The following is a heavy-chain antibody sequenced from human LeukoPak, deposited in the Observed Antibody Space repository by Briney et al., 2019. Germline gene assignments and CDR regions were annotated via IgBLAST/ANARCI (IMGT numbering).Heavy chain of an antibody. D-gene: IGHD4-17*01. CDR2: ISSSSNYI. J-gene: IGHJ6*03. V-gene: IGHV3-21*01. CDR1: GFTFNSYS. CDR3: ARGDYGDYKPGYYYYYYMDV. Sequence: GGSLRLSCAASGFTFNSYSMNWVRQAPGKGLEWVSFISSSSNYIYYADSVKGRFTISGDNAKNSLYLQMNSLRAEDTAVYYCARGDYGDYKPGYYYYYYMDVWGKGTTVTISS.